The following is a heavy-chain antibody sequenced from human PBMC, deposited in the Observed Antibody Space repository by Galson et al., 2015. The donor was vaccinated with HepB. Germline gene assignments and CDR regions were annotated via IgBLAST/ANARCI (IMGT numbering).Heavy chain of an antibody. CDR3: PRGNWDVGNSVEF. CDR1: GGIFSSYA. CDR2: IIPVFGTT. V-gene: IGHV1-69*13. D-gene: IGHD4-23*01. Sequence: SVKVSCKASGGIFSSYAISWVRQAPGQGPEWMGGIIPVFGTTNYAQKFQDRLTITADESTNTAYMELSSLKSADPAVYYCPRGNWDVGNSVEFWGREPWSSSPQ. J-gene: IGHJ4*02.